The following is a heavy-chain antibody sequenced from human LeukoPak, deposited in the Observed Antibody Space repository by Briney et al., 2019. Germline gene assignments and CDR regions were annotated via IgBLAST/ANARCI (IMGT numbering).Heavy chain of an antibody. J-gene: IGHJ4*02. Sequence: SETLSLTCMVSGGSINNYYWNWVRQAAGQGLEWVGRIYRSGSTNYNPSLKRRGTMSVGTYKKKCSLQLNSVTPEDTAVYYCARDYSSGWYDYYFDYWGQGTLVTVSS. D-gene: IGHD6-19*01. CDR3: ARDYSSGWYDYYFDY. CDR1: GGSINNYY. CDR2: IYRSGST. V-gene: IGHV4-4*07.